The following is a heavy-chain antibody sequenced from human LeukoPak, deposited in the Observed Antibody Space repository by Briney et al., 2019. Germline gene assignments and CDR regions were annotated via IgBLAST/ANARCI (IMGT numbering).Heavy chain of an antibody. J-gene: IGHJ4*02. CDR1: GFTFNTYG. D-gene: IGHD3-10*01. CDR3: ASLRLNYYGSDFDY. CDR2: LSGSGGNT. Sequence: GGSLRLSCTASGFTFNTYGMSWVRQAPGKGLEWVSALSGSGGNTYYADSVKGRFTISRDNSKNTLYLQMNSLRAEDTAVYYCASLRLNYYGSDFDYWGQGTLVTVSS. V-gene: IGHV3-23*01.